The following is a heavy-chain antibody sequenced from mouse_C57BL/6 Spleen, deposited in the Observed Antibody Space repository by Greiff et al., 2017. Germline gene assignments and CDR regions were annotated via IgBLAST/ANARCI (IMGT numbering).Heavy chain of an antibody. J-gene: IGHJ2*01. CDR3: GIRNPYSNYDY. V-gene: IGHV1-74*01. CDR1: GYTFTSYW. Sequence: QVQLQQPGAELVKPGASVKVSCKASGYTFTSYWMHWVKQRPGQGLEWIGRIHPSDSDTNYNQKFTGKDTLTVDNSSSTAYMQLSRLTSEDAAVYYCGIRNPYSNYDYWGKGTTLTVSS. CDR2: IHPSDSDT. D-gene: IGHD2-5*01.